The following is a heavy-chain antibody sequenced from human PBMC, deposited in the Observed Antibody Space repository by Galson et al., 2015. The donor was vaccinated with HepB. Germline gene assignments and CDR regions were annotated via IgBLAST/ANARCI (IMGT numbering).Heavy chain of an antibody. J-gene: IGHJ5*02. V-gene: IGHV3-9*01. CDR2: ISWNSGSI. CDR1: GFTFDDYA. CDR3: AKAPGGGTTPNWFDP. D-gene: IGHD1-1*01. Sequence: SLRLSCAASGFTFDDYAMHWVRQAPGKGLEWVSGISWNSGSIGYADSVKGRFTISRDNAKNSLYLQMNSLRAEDTALYYCAKAPGGGTTPNWFDPWDQGTLVTVSS.